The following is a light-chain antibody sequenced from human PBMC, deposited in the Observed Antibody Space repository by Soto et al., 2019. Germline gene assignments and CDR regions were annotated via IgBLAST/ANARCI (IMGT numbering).Light chain of an antibody. CDR3: QQYNNWPPWT. CDR1: QSVRSN. Sequence: EIVMTQSPATLSVSPLERATLSCRASQSVRSNLAWYQQKPGQAPRRLIYGASTRATGIPARFSGSGSGTESTLTISSLQSEDFAVYYCQQYNNWPPWTFGQGTKVEIK. V-gene: IGKV3-15*01. J-gene: IGKJ1*01. CDR2: GAS.